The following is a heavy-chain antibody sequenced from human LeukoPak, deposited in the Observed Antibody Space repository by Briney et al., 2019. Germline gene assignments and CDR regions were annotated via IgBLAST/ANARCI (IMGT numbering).Heavy chain of an antibody. CDR1: GGTFSSYA. Sequence: SVKVSCKASGGTFSSYAISWVRQAPGQGLEWMGRVIPIFGTANYAQKFQGRVTITTDESTSTAYMELSSLRSEDTAVYYCAVSPTHDSSGYYYETSIDYWGQGTLVTVSS. CDR2: VIPIFGTA. V-gene: IGHV1-69*05. CDR3: AVSPTHDSSGYYYETSIDY. D-gene: IGHD3-22*01. J-gene: IGHJ4*02.